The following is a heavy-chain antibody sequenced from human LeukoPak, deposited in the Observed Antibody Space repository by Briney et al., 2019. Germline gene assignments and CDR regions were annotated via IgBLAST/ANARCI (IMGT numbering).Heavy chain of an antibody. D-gene: IGHD6-19*01. CDR2: INHSGST. J-gene: IGHJ4*02. CDR1: GGSFSGYY. V-gene: IGHV4-34*01. Sequence: SETLSLTCAVYGGSFSGYYWSWIRQPPGKGLEWIGEINHSGSTNYNPSLKSRVTIPVDTSKNQFSLKLSSVTAADTAVYYCARGGVAGTPIVTNHDIIDYWGQGTLVTVSS. CDR3: ARGGVAGTPIVTNHDIIDY.